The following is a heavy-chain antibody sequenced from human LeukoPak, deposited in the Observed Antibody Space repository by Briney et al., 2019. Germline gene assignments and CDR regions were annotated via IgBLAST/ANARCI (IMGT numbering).Heavy chain of an antibody. D-gene: IGHD1-14*01. CDR2: INIDSITV. CDR1: GFPLSSYS. CDR3: STAEFDN. V-gene: IGHV3-48*01. J-gene: IGHJ4*02. Sequence: GSLRLSCAASGFPLSSYSINWGRQAPGKGLEWVSYINIDSITVNYADSVKGRFTISRDNAKNSLYLQMNSLRTEDTAVYYCSTAEFDNWGQGTLVTVSS.